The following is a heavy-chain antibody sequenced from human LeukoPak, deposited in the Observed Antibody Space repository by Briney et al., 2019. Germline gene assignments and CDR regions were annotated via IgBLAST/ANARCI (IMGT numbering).Heavy chain of an antibody. V-gene: IGHV4-4*07. J-gene: IGHJ4*02. Sequence: NPSETLSLTCTVSGGSISSYYWSWIRQPAGKGLEWIGRIYTSGSTNYHPSLKSRVTMSVDTSKNQFSLKLSSVTAADTAVYYCARVGGGAVAGFRYYFDYWGQGTLVTVSS. CDR3: ARVGGGAVAGFRYYFDY. CDR2: IYTSGST. D-gene: IGHD6-19*01. CDR1: GGSISSYY.